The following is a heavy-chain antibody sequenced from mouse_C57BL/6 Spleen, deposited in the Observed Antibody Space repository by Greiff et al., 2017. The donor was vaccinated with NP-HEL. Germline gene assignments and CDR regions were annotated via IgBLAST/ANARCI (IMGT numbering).Heavy chain of an antibody. J-gene: IGHJ3*01. CDR1: GYTFTSYW. V-gene: IGHV1-69*01. D-gene: IGHD2-3*01. CDR3: AMGYGGYSWFAY. Sequence: QVQLQQPGAELVMPGASVKLSCKASGYTFTSYWMHWVKQRPGQGLEWIGVIDPSDSYTNYNQKFKGKSTLTVDKSSSTAYMQLSSLTSEDSAVYYGAMGYGGYSWFAYWGQGTLVTVSA. CDR2: IDPSDSYT.